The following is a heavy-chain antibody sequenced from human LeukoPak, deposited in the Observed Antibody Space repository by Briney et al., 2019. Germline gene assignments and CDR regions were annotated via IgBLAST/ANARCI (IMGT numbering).Heavy chain of an antibody. CDR2: ISSSSSTI. CDR1: GFTFSSYS. D-gene: IGHD1-1*01. V-gene: IGHV3-48*01. CDR3: ASPTTEAGGWFDP. Sequence: GGSLRLSCAASGFTFSSYSMNWVRQAPGKGLEWVSYISSSSSTIYYADSVKGRFTISRDNAKNSLYLQMNSLRAEDTAVYYCASPTTEAGGWFDPWGQGTLVTVSS. J-gene: IGHJ5*02.